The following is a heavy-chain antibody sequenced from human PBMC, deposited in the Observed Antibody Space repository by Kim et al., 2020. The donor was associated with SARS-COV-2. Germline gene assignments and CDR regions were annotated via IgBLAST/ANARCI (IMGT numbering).Heavy chain of an antibody. J-gene: IGHJ6*02. V-gene: IGHV3-74*01. Sequence: GGSLRLSCAASGFTFSRYWMHWVRQAPGKGLVWVSRINSDGGSTSYVDSVKGRFIISRDNAKNTLYLQMNSLRAEDTAVYYCARVETGTTYGMDVWGQGTTITVSS. CDR3: ARVETGTTYGMDV. CDR2: INSDGGST. CDR1: GFTFSRYW. D-gene: IGHD1-1*01.